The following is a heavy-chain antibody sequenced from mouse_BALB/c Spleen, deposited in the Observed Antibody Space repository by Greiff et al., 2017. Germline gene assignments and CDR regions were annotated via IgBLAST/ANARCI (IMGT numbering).Heavy chain of an antibody. CDR2: IYPGDGDT. D-gene: IGHD2-1*01. Sequence: QVQLKQSGAELVRPGSSVKISCKASGYAFSSYWMNWVKQRPGQGLEWIGQIYPGDGDTNYNGKFKGKATLTADKSSSTAYMQLSSLTSEDSAVYFCARGPIYSGFAYWGQGTLVTVSA. V-gene: IGHV1-80*01. J-gene: IGHJ3*01. CDR1: GYAFSSYW. CDR3: ARGPIYSGFAY.